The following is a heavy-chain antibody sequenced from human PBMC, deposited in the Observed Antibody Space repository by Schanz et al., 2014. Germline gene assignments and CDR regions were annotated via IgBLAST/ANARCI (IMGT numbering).Heavy chain of an antibody. CDR3: ARTTNPFNFDSWPYLDY. CDR2: IYGGST. D-gene: IGHD3-9*01. V-gene: IGHV3-66*01. CDR1: GFTVSSNY. J-gene: IGHJ4*02. Sequence: DVRLVESGGGLVQPGGSLRLSCAASGFTVSSNYMSWVRQAPGKGLEWVSFIYGGSTYYTDSVKGRFTISRDNSKNTLYLQMNSLRAEDTAVYYCARTTNPFNFDSWPYLDYWGQGTLVTVSS.